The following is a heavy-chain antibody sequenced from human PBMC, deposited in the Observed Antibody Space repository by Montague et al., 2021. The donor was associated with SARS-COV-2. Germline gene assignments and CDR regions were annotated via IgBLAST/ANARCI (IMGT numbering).Heavy chain of an antibody. CDR1: GVPISSGTYY. CDR3: AREIVSMNMAVVVLLGGIYYFDS. J-gene: IGHJ4*02. Sequence: TLSLTCTVSGVPISSGTYYWSWIRQPAGKGLEWIGRVYTSGSTNYNPSLQSRATLSVDTSKNQFSPKLRSVTAADTAVYCCAREIVSMNMAVVVLLGGIYYFDSWGQGTLVAVSS. V-gene: IGHV4-61*02. CDR2: VYTSGST. D-gene: IGHD3-22*01.